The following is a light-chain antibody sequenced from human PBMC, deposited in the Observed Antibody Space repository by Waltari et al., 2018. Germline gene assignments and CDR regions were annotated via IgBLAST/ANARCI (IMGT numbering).Light chain of an antibody. CDR2: EDT. Sequence: QSALTQPASVSGSPGQSITISCTGTSSDVGSHNLVSWYQHHPGKAPKLMIYEDTKRPSGVSNRFSSAKSGNTASLTISGRQAEDEADYYCCSYAGSTASILLGGGTKLTVL. CDR3: CSYAGSTASIL. CDR1: SSDVGSHNL. V-gene: IGLV2-23*01. J-gene: IGLJ2*01.